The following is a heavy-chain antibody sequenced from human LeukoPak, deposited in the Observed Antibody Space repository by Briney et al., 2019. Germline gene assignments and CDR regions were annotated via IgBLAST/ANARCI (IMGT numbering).Heavy chain of an antibody. CDR2: INPGGGGT. CDR3: ERDRVVASWYAFES. J-gene: IGHJ4*02. V-gene: IGHV1-46*01. Sequence: ASVKVSFTPSVYTFTIYHMHWLRQAPGQGLEWMGIINPGGGGTSNAQKFQGRVTMNREAPTSSLYVELGSLTSADTAVYYCERDRVVASWYAFESWGQGALVTVSS. CDR1: VYTFTIYH. D-gene: IGHD3-22*01.